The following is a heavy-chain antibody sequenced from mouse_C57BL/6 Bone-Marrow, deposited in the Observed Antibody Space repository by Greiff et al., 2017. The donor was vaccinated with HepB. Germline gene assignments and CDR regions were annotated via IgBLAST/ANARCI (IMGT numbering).Heavy chain of an antibody. CDR1: GYAFSSSW. CDR3: ARPGTRGYAMDY. Sequence: VHLVESGPELVKPGASVKISCKASGYAFSSSWMNWVKQRPGKGLEWIGRIYPGDGDTNYNGKFKGKATLTADKSSSTAYMQLSSLTSEDSAVYFCARPGTRGYAMDYWGQGTSVTVSS. D-gene: IGHD4-1*01. J-gene: IGHJ4*01. V-gene: IGHV1-82*01. CDR2: IYPGDGDT.